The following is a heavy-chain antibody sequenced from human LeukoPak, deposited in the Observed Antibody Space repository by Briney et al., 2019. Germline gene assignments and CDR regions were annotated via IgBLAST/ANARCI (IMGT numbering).Heavy chain of an antibody. CDR1: GFTFSSYG. CDR2: ISYDGSNK. D-gene: IGHD5-18*01. CDR3: AKQLWYYYGMDV. Sequence: PGRSLRLSCAASGFTFSSYGMHWVRQAPGKGLEWVAVISYDGSNKYYADSVKGRFTISRDNSKNTLYLQMNSLRAGDTAVYYCAKQLWYYYGMDVWGKGTTVTVSS. J-gene: IGHJ6*04. V-gene: IGHV3-30*18.